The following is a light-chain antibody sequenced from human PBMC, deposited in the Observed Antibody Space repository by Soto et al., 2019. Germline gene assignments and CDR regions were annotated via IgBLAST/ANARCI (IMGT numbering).Light chain of an antibody. CDR2: GAS. V-gene: IGKV3-20*01. J-gene: IGKJ1*01. Sequence: EIVITQSPATLSVAPGERATVSCRARQSVSNNYLAWYQQKPGQAPRLLIYGASSRATGIPDRFSGSGSGTDFTLTISRLEPEDFAVYYCQHYGSSPETFGQG. CDR3: QHYGSSPET. CDR1: QSVSNNY.